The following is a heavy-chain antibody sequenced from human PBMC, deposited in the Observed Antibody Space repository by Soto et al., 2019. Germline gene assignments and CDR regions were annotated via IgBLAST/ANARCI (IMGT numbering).Heavy chain of an antibody. CDR3: AKSTTYDSREGGHFDY. CDR2: ISWNSGNI. V-gene: IGHV3-9*01. J-gene: IGHJ4*02. Sequence: EVRLVESGGGLVLPGRSLRLSCVGSGFTFDDYAMHWVRQAPGKGLEWVSGISWNSGNIGYVDSVKGRFTISRDNAKNSLYLQMNSLRAEDTAFYYCAKSTTYDSREGGHFDYWGQGTLVTVSS. CDR1: GFTFDDYA. D-gene: IGHD3-22*01.